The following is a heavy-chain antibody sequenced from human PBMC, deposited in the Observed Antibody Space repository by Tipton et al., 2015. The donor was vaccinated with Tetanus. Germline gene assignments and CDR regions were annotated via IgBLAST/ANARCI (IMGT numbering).Heavy chain of an antibody. CDR1: GGSLSTYH. CDR2: IDYFGTT. Sequence: GLVKPSETLSLSCTVSGGSLSTYHWNWIRQLPGKGLEWIGYIDYFGTTKYNPSLKSRVAMSVDTSKNQLSLKLSSVTSADTAVYYCARTSGYLYSSYWGQGTLVTVSS. J-gene: IGHJ1*01. D-gene: IGHD3-3*01. CDR3: ARTSGYLYSSY. V-gene: IGHV4-59*01.